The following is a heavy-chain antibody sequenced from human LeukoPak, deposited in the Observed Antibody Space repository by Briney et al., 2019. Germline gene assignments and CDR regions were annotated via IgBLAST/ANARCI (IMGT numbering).Heavy chain of an antibody. Sequence: GGSLRLSCAASGFIFSSYAIHWIRQAPGKGLEWVAVISSDGGAKYYADSVKGRFTISRDNAKNSLSLQMDSLRAEDTAVCYCVSALVAGTTHWGQGTLVTVSS. D-gene: IGHD6-19*01. CDR3: VSALVAGTTH. J-gene: IGHJ4*02. V-gene: IGHV3-30*04. CDR1: GFIFSSYA. CDR2: ISSDGGAK.